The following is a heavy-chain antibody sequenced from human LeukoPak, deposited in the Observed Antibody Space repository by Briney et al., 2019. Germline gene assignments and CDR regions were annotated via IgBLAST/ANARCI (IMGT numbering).Heavy chain of an antibody. J-gene: IGHJ4*02. D-gene: IGHD3-22*01. V-gene: IGHV1-46*01. CDR2: INPSGGST. CDR1: GYTFTSYG. CDR3: ARAPVGVITPNFDY. Sequence: ASVKVSCKASGYTFTSYGISWVRQAPGQGLEWMGIINPSGGSTSYAQKFQGRVTMTRDTSTSTVYMELSSLRSEDTAVYYCARAPVGVITPNFDYWGQGTLVTVSS.